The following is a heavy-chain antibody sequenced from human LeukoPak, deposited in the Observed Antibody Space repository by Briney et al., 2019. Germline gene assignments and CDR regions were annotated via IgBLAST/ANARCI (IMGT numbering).Heavy chain of an antibody. J-gene: IGHJ4*02. V-gene: IGHV1-2*02. CDR1: GYSFTGYY. Sequence: ASVTVSCKTSGYSFTGYYLHWVRQAPGQGLEWMGWINPYSGDTIYAQKFQGRVTMTRDTSISTLYLELSRLTSDDTAVYFCARGTMHLDYWGQGTLVTVSS. CDR3: ARGTMHLDY. D-gene: IGHD5-24*01. CDR2: INPYSGDT.